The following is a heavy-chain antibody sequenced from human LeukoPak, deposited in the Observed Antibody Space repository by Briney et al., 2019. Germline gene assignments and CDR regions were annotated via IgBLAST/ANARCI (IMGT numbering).Heavy chain of an antibody. CDR1: GGSISSYY. CDR2: IYYSGST. CDR3: AKGATLQYYYYYMDV. V-gene: IGHV4-59*01. J-gene: IGHJ6*03. D-gene: IGHD1-26*01. Sequence: SETLSLTCTVSGGSISSYYWSWLRQPPGKGLEWIGYIYYSGSTNYNPSLKSRVTLSVDTSKNQFSLKLSSVTAADTAVYYCAKGATLQYYYYYMDVWGKGTTVTVSS.